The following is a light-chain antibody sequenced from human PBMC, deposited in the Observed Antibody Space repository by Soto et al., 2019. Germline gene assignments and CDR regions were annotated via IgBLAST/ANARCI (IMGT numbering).Light chain of an antibody. Sequence: IVLPQSPATLSWSPGERAALSFRASQSVSSYLAWYQQKPGQSPRLLIYGAFYRATGIPDRFIGSGSGTDFTLTISSLEPEDFAVYYCQQYGSSHTFGQGTRLEI. J-gene: IGKJ5*01. V-gene: IGKV3-20*01. CDR1: QSVSSY. CDR3: QQYGSSHT. CDR2: GAF.